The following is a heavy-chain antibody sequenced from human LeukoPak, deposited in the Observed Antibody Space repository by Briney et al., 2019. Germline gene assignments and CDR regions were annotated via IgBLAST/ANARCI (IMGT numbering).Heavy chain of an antibody. D-gene: IGHD3-22*01. CDR1: GGSISSYY. Sequence: PSETLSLTCTVSGGSISSYYWSWIRQPPGKGLEWIGYIYYSGSTNYNPSLKSRVTISVDTSKNQFSLKLSSVTAADTAVYYCARGGDGSGYYSYYFDYWGQGTLVTVSS. J-gene: IGHJ4*02. CDR2: IYYSGST. V-gene: IGHV4-59*12. CDR3: ARGGDGSGYYSYYFDY.